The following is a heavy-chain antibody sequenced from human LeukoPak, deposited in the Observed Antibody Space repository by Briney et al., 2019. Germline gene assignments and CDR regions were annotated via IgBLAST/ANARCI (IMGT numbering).Heavy chain of an antibody. J-gene: IGHJ4*02. CDR3: AKLPGWFGESHRDY. V-gene: IGHV3-23*01. Sequence: GGSLRLSCAASGFTFSSYAMSWVRQAPGKGLEWVSAISGSGGSTCYADSVKGRFTISRDNSKNTLYLQMNSLRAEDTAVYYCAKLPGWFGESHRDYWGQGTLVTVSS. CDR2: ISGSGGST. D-gene: IGHD3-10*01. CDR1: GFTFSSYA.